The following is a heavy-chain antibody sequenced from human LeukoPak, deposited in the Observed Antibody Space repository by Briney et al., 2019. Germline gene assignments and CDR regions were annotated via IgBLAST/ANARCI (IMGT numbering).Heavy chain of an antibody. V-gene: IGHV4-59*01. Sequence: SETLSLTCTVSGGSISNYYWSWIRQPPGKGLEWIGYIYYSGSTNYNPSLKSRVTISVDTSKNQFSLKLSSVTAADTAVYYCAREGSKLGIDYWGQGTLVTVSS. CDR1: GGSISNYY. D-gene: IGHD6-6*01. CDR3: AREGSKLGIDY. J-gene: IGHJ4*02. CDR2: IYYSGST.